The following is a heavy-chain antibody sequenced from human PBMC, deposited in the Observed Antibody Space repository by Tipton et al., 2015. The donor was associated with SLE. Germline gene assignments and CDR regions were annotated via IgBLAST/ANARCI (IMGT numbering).Heavy chain of an antibody. CDR1: GGSISSSSYY. CDR2: IYYSGGT. J-gene: IGHJ4*02. Sequence: TLSLTCTVSGGSISSSSYYWGWIRQPPGKGLEWIGSIYYSGGTYFNPSLKSRVTISVDTSKNQFSLKLSSVTAADTAVYYCARERITMVRGSLYYFDYWGQVTLVTVSS. D-gene: IGHD3-10*01. V-gene: IGHV4-39*07. CDR3: ARERITMVRGSLYYFDY.